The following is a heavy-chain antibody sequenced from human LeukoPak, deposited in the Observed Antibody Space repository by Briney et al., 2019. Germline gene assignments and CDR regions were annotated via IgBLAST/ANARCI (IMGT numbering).Heavy chain of an antibody. CDR2: ISGSGGST. J-gene: IGHJ5*02. CDR3: AKSPTLIGKHPNANWFDP. D-gene: IGHD4-23*01. CDR1: GFTFSSYA. Sequence: GGSLRLSCAASGFTFSSYAMSWVRQAPGKGLEWVSAISGSGGSTYYADSVKGRFTISRDNSKNTLYLQMNSLRAEDTAVYYCAKSPTLIGKHPNANWFDPWGQGTLVTVSS. V-gene: IGHV3-23*01.